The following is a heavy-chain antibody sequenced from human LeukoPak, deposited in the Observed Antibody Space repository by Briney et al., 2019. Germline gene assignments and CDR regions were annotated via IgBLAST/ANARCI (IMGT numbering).Heavy chain of an antibody. CDR2: VNLQGST. CDR3: AREGGPYRPLDY. V-gene: IGHV4-4*02. CDR1: GGSISLTNW. J-gene: IGHJ4*02. Sequence: SQTLSLTRGVSGGSISLTNWWTWVRQPPGKGLEWIGEVNLQGSTNYNPSLKSRVAISVDKSENHISLNLTTVTAAYTAVYYCAREGGPYRPLDYWGQGTLVTVAS.